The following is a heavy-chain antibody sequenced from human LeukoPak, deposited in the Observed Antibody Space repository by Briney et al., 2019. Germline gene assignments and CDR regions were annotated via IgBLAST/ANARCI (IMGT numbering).Heavy chain of an antibody. D-gene: IGHD6-19*01. Sequence: ASVKVSCKSSDDIFTTYSIAWVRQAPGQGLEWMGWISPYNGITNYAQKFQGRLVVTTDTSTRTTYMTLTSLKSEDTAVYYCARRTEQWLALEHWGQGTLVIVSS. CDR2: ISPYNGIT. CDR3: ARRTEQWLALEH. J-gene: IGHJ4*02. V-gene: IGHV1-18*04. CDR1: DDIFTTYS.